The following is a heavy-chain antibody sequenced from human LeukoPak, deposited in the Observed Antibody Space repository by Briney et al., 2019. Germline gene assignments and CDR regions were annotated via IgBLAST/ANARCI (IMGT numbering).Heavy chain of an antibody. CDR2: IYYSGST. D-gene: IGHD6-6*01. CDR1: GGSISSGGYY. CDR3: ARGGSGWSSSSAGAFDI. V-gene: IGHV4-31*03. J-gene: IGHJ3*02. Sequence: SETLSLTCTVSGGSISSGGYYWSWIRQHPGKGLEWIGYIYYSGSTYYNPSLKSRVTISVDTSKNQFSLKLSSVTAADTAVYYCARGGSGWSSSSAGAFDIWGQGTMVTVSS.